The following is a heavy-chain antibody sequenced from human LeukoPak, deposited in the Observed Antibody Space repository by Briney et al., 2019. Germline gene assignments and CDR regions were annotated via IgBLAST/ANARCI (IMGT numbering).Heavy chain of an antibody. Sequence: PSETLSLTCTVSGGSISSYYWSWIRQAPGKGLEWLGYIYSSGDTNYNPAHKSRVTISVDTSKNQFSLKLSSVTAADTAVYYCTRTYASTSIDYWGQGTLVTVSS. CDR2: IYSSGDT. CDR1: GGSISSYY. J-gene: IGHJ4*02. V-gene: IGHV4-59*01. CDR3: TRTYASTSIDY. D-gene: IGHD2-2*01.